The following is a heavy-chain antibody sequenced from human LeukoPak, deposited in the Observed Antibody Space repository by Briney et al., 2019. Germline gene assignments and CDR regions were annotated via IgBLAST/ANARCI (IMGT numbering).Heavy chain of an antibody. CDR2: ISSSGSNM. CDR1: GFTLSSYE. Sequence: GGSLKLSCAASGFTLSSYEMNWVRQAPGKGLEWVSYISSSGSNMYYADSVKGRFTISRDNAKNSLYLQMDSLRAEDTAVYYCARDNIRYSVDFWGQGTLVIVSS. D-gene: IGHD2-15*01. J-gene: IGHJ4*02. V-gene: IGHV3-48*03. CDR3: ARDNIRYSVDF.